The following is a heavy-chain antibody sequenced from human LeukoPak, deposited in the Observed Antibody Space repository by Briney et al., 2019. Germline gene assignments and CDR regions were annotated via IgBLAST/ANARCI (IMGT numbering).Heavy chain of an antibody. J-gene: IGHJ4*02. D-gene: IGHD5-12*01. CDR1: GYTFTSYD. CDR2: MNPNSGST. Sequence: EASVKVSCKASGYTFTSYDINWVRQATGQGLEWMGWMNPNSGSTGYAQKFQGRVTMTRNTSISTAYMELSSLRSEDTAVYYCARGRGYGGILGYWGQGTLVTVSS. CDR3: ARGRGYGGILGY. V-gene: IGHV1-8*01.